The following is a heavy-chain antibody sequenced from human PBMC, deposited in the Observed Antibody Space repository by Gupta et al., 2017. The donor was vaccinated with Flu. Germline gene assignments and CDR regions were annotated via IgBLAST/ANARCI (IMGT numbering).Heavy chain of an antibody. CDR3: ARTPIYGSGRSGRNHIRKYYFDY. Sequence: QVQLQQWGAGLLKPSETLSLTCAVYGGSFRGYYWSWIRQPPGKGLEWIGEINHSGSTNYNPSLKSRVTISVDTSKNQFSLKLSSVTAADTAVYYCARTPIYGSGRSGRNHIRKYYFDYWGQGTLVTVSS. J-gene: IGHJ4*02. V-gene: IGHV4-34*01. D-gene: IGHD3-10*01. CDR2: INHSGST. CDR1: GGSFRGYY.